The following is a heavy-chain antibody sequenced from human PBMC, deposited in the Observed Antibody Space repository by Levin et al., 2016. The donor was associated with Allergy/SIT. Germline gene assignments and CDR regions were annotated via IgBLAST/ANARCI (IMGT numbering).Heavy chain of an antibody. Sequence: WIRQPPGKGLEWVSSISSSSSYIYYADSVKGRFTISRDNAKNSLYLQMNSLRAEDTAVYYCARDWGYDFWSGYYGREGGMDVWGQGTTVTVSS. CDR2: ISSSSSYI. J-gene: IGHJ6*02. CDR3: ARDWGYDFWSGYYGREGGMDV. D-gene: IGHD3-3*01. V-gene: IGHV3-21*01.